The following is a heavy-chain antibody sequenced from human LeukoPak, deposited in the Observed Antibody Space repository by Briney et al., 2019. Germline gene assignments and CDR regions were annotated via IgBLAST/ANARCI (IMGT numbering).Heavy chain of an antibody. V-gene: IGHV1-2*02. J-gene: IGHJ4*02. CDR2: INPNSGGT. CDR3: ARVVRGRFLEWLFGTVFDY. Sequence: ASVKVSCKASGGTFTGYYMHWVRQAPGQGLEWMGWINPNSGGTNYAQKFQGRVTMTRDTSISTAYMELSRLRSDDTAVYYCARVVRGRFLEWLFGTVFDYWGQGTLVTVSS. CDR1: GGTFTGYY. D-gene: IGHD3-3*01.